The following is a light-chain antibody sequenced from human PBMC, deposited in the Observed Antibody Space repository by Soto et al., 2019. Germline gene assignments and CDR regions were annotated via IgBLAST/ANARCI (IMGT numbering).Light chain of an antibody. V-gene: IGKV3-20*01. CDR2: GTS. CDR3: QQFDSSPLTWT. J-gene: IGKJ1*01. Sequence: EIALTQSPGTLSLSPGERATLSCRASQSVSSRDLAWYQQKPGQAPRLLLYGTSSRATGIPDSFSGSGSGTDFSLTISRLEPEDFAVYYCQQFDSSPLTWTFGQGTKVEIK. CDR1: QSVSSRD.